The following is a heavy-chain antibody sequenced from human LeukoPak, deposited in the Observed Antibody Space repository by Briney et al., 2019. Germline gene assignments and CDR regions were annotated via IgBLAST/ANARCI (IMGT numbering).Heavy chain of an antibody. CDR2: ISGSGGST. J-gene: IGHJ4*02. D-gene: IGHD3-22*01. CDR1: GFTFSSYA. V-gene: IGHV3-23*01. CDR3: AKCNRYFYDNSGYSAADY. Sequence: GGSLRLSCAAFGFTFSSYAMSWVRQAPGKGLEWVSVISGSGGSTYNADSVKGRFTISRDNSKNTLYLQMNSLRAEGTAVYYCAKCNRYFYDNSGYSAADYWGQGTLVTVSS.